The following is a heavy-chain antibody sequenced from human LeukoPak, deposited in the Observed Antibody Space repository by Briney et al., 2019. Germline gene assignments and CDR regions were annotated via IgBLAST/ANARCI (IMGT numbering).Heavy chain of an antibody. CDR2: INWNGGST. CDR3: ARGDWFGGSYYFDY. D-gene: IGHD3-10*01. CDR1: GFTFDDYG. J-gene: IGHJ4*02. V-gene: IGHV3-20*04. Sequence: GGSLRLSCAASGFTFDDYGMSWVRQAPGKGLEWVSGINWNGGSTGYADSVRGRFTISRDNAKNSLYLQMNSLRAEDTALYYCARGDWFGGSYYFDYWGQGTLVTVSS.